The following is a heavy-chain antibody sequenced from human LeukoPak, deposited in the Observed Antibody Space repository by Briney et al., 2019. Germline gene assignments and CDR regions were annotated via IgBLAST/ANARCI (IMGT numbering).Heavy chain of an antibody. CDR3: ARYTGPNYYSYYMDV. V-gene: IGHV4-4*09. J-gene: IGHJ6*03. Sequence: PSETLSLTCTVSGGSISTYYWCWIRQPPGRGLEWIGYIYPGGSANYNPSLESRVSTSVDTSKNQFSLKLFSVTAADAAVYYCARYTGPNYYSYYMDVWGKGTTVTVSS. CDR2: IYPGGSA. CDR1: GGSISTYY. D-gene: IGHD2-8*02.